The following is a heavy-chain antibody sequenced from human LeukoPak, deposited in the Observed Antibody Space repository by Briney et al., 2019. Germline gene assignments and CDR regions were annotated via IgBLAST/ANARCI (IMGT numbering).Heavy chain of an antibody. D-gene: IGHD3-16*01. J-gene: IGHJ4*02. Sequence: GGSLRLSCAASGFTFNSYAMHWVRQAPGKGLEWVAIISKDGSNEHYADSVKGRFTVSRDNSKNTLYMQMNSLRVEDTAVYYCARVNVCPRCHFDYWGQGTLVTVSS. CDR2: ISKDGSNE. CDR3: ARVNVCPRCHFDY. V-gene: IGHV3-30*03. CDR1: GFTFNSYA.